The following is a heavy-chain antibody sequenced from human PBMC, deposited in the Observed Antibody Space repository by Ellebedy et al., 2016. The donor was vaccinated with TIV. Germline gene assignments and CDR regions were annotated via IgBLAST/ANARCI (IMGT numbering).Heavy chain of an antibody. CDR3: GRSGYGSGWSFDY. J-gene: IGHJ4*02. Sequence: AASVKVSCKASGYTFIGYYMHWVRQAPGQGLEWMGWINPKNGDTSYAQKFQGRVTMTRDPSISPAYMEPSRLGSDDTAVYYCGRSGYGSGWSFDYWGQGTLVTVSS. CDR1: GYTFIGYY. CDR2: INPKNGDT. V-gene: IGHV1-2*02. D-gene: IGHD6-19*01.